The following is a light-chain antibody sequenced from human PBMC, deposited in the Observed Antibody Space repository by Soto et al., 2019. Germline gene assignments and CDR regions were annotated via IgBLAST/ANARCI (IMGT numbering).Light chain of an antibody. J-gene: IGLJ3*02. V-gene: IGLV3-21*02. Sequence: SYELTQPPSVSVAPGQTATIACGGNNIGTKSVNWYQQKPGQAPVLVVYDGGDRPSGIPERFSGCKSGNTATLTSSRVEAGDEADYYCQVWDSDTDHPVFGGGTKLTVL. CDR3: QVWDSDTDHPV. CDR2: DGG. CDR1: NIGTKS.